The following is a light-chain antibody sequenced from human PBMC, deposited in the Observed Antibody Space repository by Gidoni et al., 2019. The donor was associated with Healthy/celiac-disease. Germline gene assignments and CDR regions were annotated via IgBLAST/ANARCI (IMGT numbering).Light chain of an antibody. CDR2: DAS. J-gene: IGKJ1*01. CDR3: QQYNNWWT. Sequence: EIVMTQSPATLSVSPGERATLSCRARQSVSSNLAWYQQKPGQAPRLLIYDASTRATGIPARFSGSGSGTEFTLTISSLQSEDFAVYYCQQYNNWWTFGQGSKVEIK. V-gene: IGKV3-15*01. CDR1: QSVSSN.